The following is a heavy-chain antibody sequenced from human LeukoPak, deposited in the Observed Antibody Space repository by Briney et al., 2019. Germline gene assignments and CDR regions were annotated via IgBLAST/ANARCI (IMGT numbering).Heavy chain of an antibody. CDR2: IYDSGST. V-gene: IGHV4-39*02. J-gene: IGHJ5*02. CDR3: ARDMVRGVFDP. Sequence: SETLSLTCTVSGGSIRSSYYYWGWIRQPPGKGLEWIGSIYDSGSTYYNPSLKSRVTIPVDTSKNQFSLKLNSVTAADTAVYYCARDMVRGVFDPWGQGTLVTVSS. CDR1: GGSIRSSYYY. D-gene: IGHD3-10*01.